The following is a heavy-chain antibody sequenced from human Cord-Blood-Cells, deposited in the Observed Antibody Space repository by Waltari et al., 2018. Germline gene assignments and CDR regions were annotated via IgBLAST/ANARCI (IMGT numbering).Heavy chain of an antibody. CDR3: ARDRAGEDRNWYFDL. J-gene: IGHJ2*01. Sequence: QVQLQESGPGLVKPSETLSLTCTVSGGSISSYYWSWIRQPPGKGLEWIGYIYYSGSTNYNPSLQSRVTIAVDTSKNQFALKLSSVTAADTAVYYCARDRAGEDRNWYFDLWGRGTLVTVSS. CDR2: IYYSGST. V-gene: IGHV4-59*01. CDR1: GGSISSYY. D-gene: IGHD7-27*01.